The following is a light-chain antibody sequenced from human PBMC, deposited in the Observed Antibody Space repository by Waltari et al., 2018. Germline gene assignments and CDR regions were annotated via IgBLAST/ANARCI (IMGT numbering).Light chain of an antibody. CDR3: MQSIQFWT. Sequence: DIVMTKTPLSLSVTPGQPASISCKSSQGLLHTDGKTYLYWYLQKPGQSPQLLIYEVSNRLAGVPDRFRGSGSGTDFTLEISRVEAEDVGVYYCMQSIQFWTFGQGTKVDIK. V-gene: IGKV2D-29*02. CDR2: EVS. CDR1: QGLLHTDGKTY. J-gene: IGKJ1*01.